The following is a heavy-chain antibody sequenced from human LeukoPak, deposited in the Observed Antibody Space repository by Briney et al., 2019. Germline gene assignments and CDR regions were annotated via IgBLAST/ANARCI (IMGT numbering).Heavy chain of an antibody. J-gene: IGHJ4*02. Sequence: GGSLRLSCAVSGFTFRSYAMSWVRQAPGKGLEWVSTISGSDDSTSYADSVKGRFSVSRDNSKNTLYLQMNSLRAEDTAVYYCARASYSGSYLANWGQGTLVTVSS. V-gene: IGHV3-23*01. CDR3: ARASYSGSYLAN. CDR1: GFTFRSYA. D-gene: IGHD1-26*01. CDR2: ISGSDDST.